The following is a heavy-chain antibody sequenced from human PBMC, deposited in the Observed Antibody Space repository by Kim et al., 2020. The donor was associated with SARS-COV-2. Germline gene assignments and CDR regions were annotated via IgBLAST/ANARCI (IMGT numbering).Heavy chain of an antibody. Sequence: SETLSLTCAVYGGSFSGYYWSWIRQPPGKGLEWIGEINHSGSTNYNPSLKSRVTISVDTSKNQFSLKLSSVTAADTAVYYCARNGYSSSWPFDYWGQGT. CDR1: GGSFSGYY. CDR3: ARNGYSSSWPFDY. CDR2: INHSGST. J-gene: IGHJ4*02. V-gene: IGHV4-34*01. D-gene: IGHD6-13*01.